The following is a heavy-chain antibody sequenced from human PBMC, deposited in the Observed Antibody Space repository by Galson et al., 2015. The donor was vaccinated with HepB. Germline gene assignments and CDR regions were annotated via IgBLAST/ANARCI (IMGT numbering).Heavy chain of an antibody. CDR3: ARGAITIFGVVYYGMDV. CDR2: IYSGGST. J-gene: IGHJ6*02. Sequence: SLRLSCAASGFTVSSNYMSWVRQAPGKGLEWVSVIYSGGSTYYADSVKGRFTISRDNSKNTLYLQMNSLRAEDTAVYYCARGAITIFGVVYYGMDVWGQGTTVTVSS. V-gene: IGHV3-53*01. D-gene: IGHD3-3*01. CDR1: GFTVSSNY.